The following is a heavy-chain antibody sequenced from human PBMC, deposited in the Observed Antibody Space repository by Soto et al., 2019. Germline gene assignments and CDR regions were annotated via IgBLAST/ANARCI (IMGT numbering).Heavy chain of an antibody. Sequence: GGSLRLSCAASGFTFDDYAMHWVRQAPGKGLEWVSGISWNSGSIGYADSVKGRFTISRDNAKNSLYLQMNSLRAEDTALYYCAKDRAGIAAAGPNVYYYYYGMDVWGQGTTVTVSS. J-gene: IGHJ6*02. V-gene: IGHV3-9*01. D-gene: IGHD6-13*01. CDR3: AKDRAGIAAAGPNVYYYYYGMDV. CDR1: GFTFDDYA. CDR2: ISWNSGSI.